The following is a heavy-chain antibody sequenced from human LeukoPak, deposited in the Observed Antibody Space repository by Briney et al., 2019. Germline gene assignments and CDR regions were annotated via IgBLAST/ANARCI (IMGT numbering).Heavy chain of an antibody. CDR3: GGATEGATVFTAFDI. CDR2: TYYRSKWFN. V-gene: IGHV6-1*01. D-gene: IGHD4-17*01. J-gene: IGHJ3*02. Sequence: SQTLSLTCAISGDSASSNSAAWNWIRQSPSRGLEWLGRTYYRSKWFNDYTVSVKSRISINPDTSKNQFSLQLNSATPEDTAVYYCGGATEGATVFTAFDIWGQGTMVTVSS. CDR1: GDSASSNSAA.